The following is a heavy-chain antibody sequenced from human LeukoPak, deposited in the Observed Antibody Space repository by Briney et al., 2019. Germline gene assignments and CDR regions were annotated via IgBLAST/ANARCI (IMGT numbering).Heavy chain of an antibody. CDR1: GGSISSGGYY. D-gene: IGHD3-10*01. Sequence: SETLSLTCTVSGGSISSGGYYWSWIRQHPGKGLEWIGYIYYSGSTYYNPSFKSRVTISVDTSKNQFSLKLSSVTAADTAVYYCARGGLGSRLYWGQGTLVTVSS. CDR2: IYYSGST. CDR3: ARGGLGSRLY. V-gene: IGHV4-31*03. J-gene: IGHJ4*02.